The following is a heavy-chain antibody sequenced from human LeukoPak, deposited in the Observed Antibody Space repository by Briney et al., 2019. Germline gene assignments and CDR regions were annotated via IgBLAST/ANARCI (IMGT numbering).Heavy chain of an antibody. V-gene: IGHV4-31*03. D-gene: IGHD5-12*01. Sequence: SQTLSLTCTVSGGSISSSGYYWSWIRQHPGKGLEWIGYINYSGTTYYNPSLKSRASISVDTSKNQFSLMLSSVTAADTAIYYCARYFIVAVGNCFDPWGQGTLVTVSS. J-gene: IGHJ5*02. CDR2: INYSGTT. CDR1: GGSISSSGYY. CDR3: ARYFIVAVGNCFDP.